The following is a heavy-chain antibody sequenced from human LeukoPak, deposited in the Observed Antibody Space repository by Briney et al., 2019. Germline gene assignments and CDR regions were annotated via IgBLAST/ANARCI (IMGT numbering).Heavy chain of an antibody. CDR3: ARVPDYDFWIGYYFDY. J-gene: IGHJ4*02. V-gene: IGHV3-74*01. CDR2: INSDGSST. CDR1: GFTFSSYW. Sequence: GGSLRLSCAASGFTFSSYWMHWVRQAPGKGLVWVSRINSDGSSTSYADSVKGRFTISRDNAKNTLYLQMNSLRAEDTAVYYCARVPDYDFWIGYYFDYWGQGTLVTVSS. D-gene: IGHD3-3*01.